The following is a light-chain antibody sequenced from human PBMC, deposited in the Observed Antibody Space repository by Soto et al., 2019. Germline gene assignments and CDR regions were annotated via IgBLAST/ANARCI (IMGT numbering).Light chain of an antibody. V-gene: IGKV3-15*01. Sequence: IVLTQSPATLSLSPWERATLSCRASQSVSSNLAWYQQKPGQAPSLLIFGASARATGIPARFSGSGSGTEFTLTISSLQSEDFAVYYCQHYGTSPWTFGQGTKVDIK. J-gene: IGKJ1*01. CDR3: QHYGTSPWT. CDR2: GAS. CDR1: QSVSSN.